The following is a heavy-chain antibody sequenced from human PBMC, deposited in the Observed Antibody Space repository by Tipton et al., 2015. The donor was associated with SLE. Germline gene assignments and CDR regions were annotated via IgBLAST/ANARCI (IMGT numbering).Heavy chain of an antibody. CDR3: ARGQAPSDFWSGRPCYYHGMDV. CDR1: GYTFTSYD. J-gene: IGHJ6*02. D-gene: IGHD3-3*01. CDR2: MNPNSGNT. V-gene: IGHV1-8*01. Sequence: QSGAEVKKPGASVKVSCKASGYTFTSYDINWVRQATGQGLEWMGWMNPNSGNTGYAQKFQGRVTMTRNTSISTAYMELSSLRSEDTAVYYCARGQAPSDFWSGRPCYYHGMDVWGLGTTVTVSS.